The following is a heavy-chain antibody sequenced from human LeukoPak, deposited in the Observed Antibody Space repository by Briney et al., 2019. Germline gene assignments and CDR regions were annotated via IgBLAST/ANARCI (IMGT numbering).Heavy chain of an antibody. CDR3: ARDDAFDV. CDR1: GFTFSSYT. CDR2: TSYDGRDK. Sequence: GGSLRLSCAASGFTFSSYTLHWVRQSPGKGLEWVATTSYDGRDKYNTDSVKGRFATSRDNSRNTLYLQMRSLQTEDTALYYCARDDAFDVWGQGTMVTVSS. V-gene: IGHV3-30*09. J-gene: IGHJ3*01.